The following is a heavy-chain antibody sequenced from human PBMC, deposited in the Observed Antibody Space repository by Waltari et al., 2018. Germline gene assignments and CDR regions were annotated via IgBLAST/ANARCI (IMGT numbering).Heavy chain of an antibody. CDR3: ARHRWYSSSWYYYYYYGMDV. CDR2: IYYSGST. Sequence: QLQLQESGPGLVTPSETLSLTCTVSGGSISSSSYYWGWIRQPPGQGLEWIGSIYYSGSTYYNPSLKSRVTISVDTSKNQFSLKLSSVTAADTAVYYCARHRWYSSSWYYYYYYGMDVWGQGTTVTVSS. V-gene: IGHV4-39*01. J-gene: IGHJ6*02. D-gene: IGHD6-13*01. CDR1: GGSISSSSYY.